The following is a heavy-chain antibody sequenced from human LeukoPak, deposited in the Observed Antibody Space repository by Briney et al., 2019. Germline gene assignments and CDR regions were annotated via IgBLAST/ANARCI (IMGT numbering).Heavy chain of an antibody. Sequence: SETLSLTCNVSGGSISSSSYYWGWIRQPPGKGLEWIGSMYYSGSSYYNPSLKSRVTISVDTSKNQFSLKLSSVTAADTAVYYCARASGWYFFDYWGQGTLVTVSS. J-gene: IGHJ4*02. CDR1: GGSISSSSYY. CDR3: ARASGWYFFDY. D-gene: IGHD6-19*01. CDR2: MYYSGSS. V-gene: IGHV4-39*07.